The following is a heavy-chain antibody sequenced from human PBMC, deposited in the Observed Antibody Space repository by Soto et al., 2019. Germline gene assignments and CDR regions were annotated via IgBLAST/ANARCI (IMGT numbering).Heavy chain of an antibody. D-gene: IGHD1-7*01. Sequence: ASVKVSCKAPGYTFTGYYMHWVRQAPGQGLEWMGWINPNSGGTNYAQKFQGRVTMTRDTSISTAYMELSRLRSDDTAVYYCARDLHWNYYYYYYGMDVWGQGTTVTVSS. CDR2: INPNSGGT. CDR1: GYTFTGYY. CDR3: ARDLHWNYYYYYYGMDV. V-gene: IGHV1-2*02. J-gene: IGHJ6*02.